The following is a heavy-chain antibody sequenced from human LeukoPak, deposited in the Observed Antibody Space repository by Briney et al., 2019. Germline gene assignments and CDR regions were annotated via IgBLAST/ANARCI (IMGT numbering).Heavy chain of an antibody. Sequence: PSETLSLTCTVSGGSITNNYWTWIRQPPGKGLEWIGHFHDSEGTNYNPSLKSRVSISLDTPKNQVSLTLRSVTAADTAVYYCARGDPSGRPGIGFDYWGQGTLVTVSS. D-gene: IGHD1-26*01. V-gene: IGHV4-59*01. CDR1: GGSITNNY. CDR2: FHDSEGT. J-gene: IGHJ4*02. CDR3: ARGDPSGRPGIGFDY.